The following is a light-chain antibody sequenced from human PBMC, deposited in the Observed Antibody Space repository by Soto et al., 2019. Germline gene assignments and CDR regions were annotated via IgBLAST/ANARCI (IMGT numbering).Light chain of an antibody. CDR3: LLYSGGAQV. J-gene: IGLJ2*01. V-gene: IGLV7-43*01. CDR2: STN. Sequence: QAVVTQEPSLTVSPGGTVTLTCASSAGAVTSGYYPNWFQQKPGQAPRALIYSTNNRHSWTPARFSGYLLGGKAVLTLSAVQPEDEAEYYSLLYSGGAQVFGGGTKVTVL. CDR1: AGAVTSGYY.